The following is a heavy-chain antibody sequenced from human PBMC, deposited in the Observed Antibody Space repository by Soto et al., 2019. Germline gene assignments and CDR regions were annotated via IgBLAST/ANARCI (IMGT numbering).Heavy chain of an antibody. CDR2: TTNKANSYTT. V-gene: IGHV3-72*01. CDR1: GFILTDHY. CDR3: ASLAGAKEALDY. D-gene: IGHD1-26*01. J-gene: IGHJ4*02. Sequence: EVQLVESGGGLVQPGGSLRLSCAASGFILTDHYMDWVRQAPGKGLEWVGRTTNKANSYTTEYAAYVKGRFTISRDDSKSSPNLQMNSMKNEDRAVYCWASLAGAKEALDYLGQGTLVTGSS.